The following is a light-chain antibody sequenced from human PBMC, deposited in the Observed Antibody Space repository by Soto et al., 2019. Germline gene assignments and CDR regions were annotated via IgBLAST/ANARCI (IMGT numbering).Light chain of an antibody. Sequence: QSALTQPASVSGSPGQSITISCTGTSSDVGGYNYVSWYQQHPGKAPKLMIYAVSNRPSGVSNRFSGSKSGNTASLTISGLQADDEADYYCSSYTGSSTLYVFGTGTKLTVL. J-gene: IGLJ1*01. CDR2: AVS. CDR1: SSDVGGYNY. CDR3: SSYTGSSTLYV. V-gene: IGLV2-14*01.